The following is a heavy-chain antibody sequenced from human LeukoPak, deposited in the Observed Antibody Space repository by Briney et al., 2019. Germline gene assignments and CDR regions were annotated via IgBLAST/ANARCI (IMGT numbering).Heavy chain of an antibody. J-gene: IGHJ4*02. V-gene: IGHV3-15*01. Sequence: GGSLRPSCEGSGFNFNDAWMSWIRQAPGKGLEWVGRVRTTAEGETTDYGAPVRGRFIISRDDSKSMVYLQMNRLETEDTAIYYCTAGLGKTDDDSWGQGTLVTVSS. CDR1: GFNFNDAW. CDR2: VRTTAEGETT. CDR3: TAGLGKTDDDS. D-gene: IGHD4-11*01.